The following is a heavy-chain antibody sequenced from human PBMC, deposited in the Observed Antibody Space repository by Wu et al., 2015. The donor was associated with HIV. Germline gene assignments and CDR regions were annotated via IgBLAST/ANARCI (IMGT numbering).Heavy chain of an antibody. J-gene: IGHJ4*02. V-gene: IGHV1-2*02. D-gene: IGHD6-19*01. Sequence: QVQLVQSGAGVNGAWGLSEGLLQGLLDTASTDNYIHWVRQAPGQGLESVGWINPDSGGTHYAQKFQGRVTMTRDTSISTAYMEVTRLRSDDTAVYYCARDGEGQSSSLYWGQGTLVTVSS. CDR1: DTASTDNY. CDR2: INPDSGGT. CDR3: ARDGEGQSSSLY.